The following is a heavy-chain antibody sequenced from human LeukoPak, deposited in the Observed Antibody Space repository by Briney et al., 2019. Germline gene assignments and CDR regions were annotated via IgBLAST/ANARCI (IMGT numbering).Heavy chain of an antibody. Sequence: ASVKVSCKVSGYTLTELSMHWVRQAPGKGLEWMGGFDPEDGETIYAQKFQGRVTMTEDTSTDTAYMELSSLRSEDTAVYYCATGVTAAAGDTWDYWGQGTLVTVSS. CDR2: FDPEDGET. D-gene: IGHD6-25*01. CDR1: GYTLTELS. V-gene: IGHV1-24*01. J-gene: IGHJ4*02. CDR3: ATGVTAAAGDTWDY.